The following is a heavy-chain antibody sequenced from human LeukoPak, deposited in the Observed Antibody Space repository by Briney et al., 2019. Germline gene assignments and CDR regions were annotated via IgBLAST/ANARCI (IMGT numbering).Heavy chain of an antibody. Sequence: SETLSLTCAVYGGSFSGYYWSWIRQPPGKGLEWIGEINHSGSTNCNPSLKSRVTISVDTSKNQFSLKLSSVTAADTAVYYCAREYWSSTSCYSGWFDPWGQGTLVTVSS. D-gene: IGHD2-2*01. CDR3: AREYWSSTSCYSGWFDP. CDR1: GGSFSGYY. V-gene: IGHV4-34*01. CDR2: INHSGST. J-gene: IGHJ5*02.